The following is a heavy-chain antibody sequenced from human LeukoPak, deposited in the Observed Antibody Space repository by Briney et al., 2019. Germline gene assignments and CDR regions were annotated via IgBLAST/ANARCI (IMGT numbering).Heavy chain of an antibody. D-gene: IGHD3-10*01. CDR3: AREYHGSGSYYHDETHYDY. CDR2: INPNSGGT. J-gene: IGHJ4*02. CDR1: GYTFTGYY. Sequence: ASVKVSCKASGYTFTGYYMHWVRQAPGQGLEWMGWINPNSGGTNFAQKFQGRVTMTRDTSISTAYMELSRLRSDDTAVYYCAREYHGSGSYYHDETHYDYWGQGTLVTVSS. V-gene: IGHV1-2*02.